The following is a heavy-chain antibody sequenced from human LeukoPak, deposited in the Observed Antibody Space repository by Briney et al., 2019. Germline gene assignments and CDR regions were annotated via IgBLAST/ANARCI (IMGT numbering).Heavy chain of an antibody. CDR3: ARGRYCTNGVCYTPIDY. J-gene: IGHJ4*02. V-gene: IGHV1-69*06. Sequence: SVKVSCKASGCTFSSYAISWVRQAPGQGLEWMGGIIPIFGTANYAQKFQGRVTITADKSTSTAYMELSSLRSEDTAVYYCARGRYCTNGVCYTPIDYWGQGTLVTVSS. D-gene: IGHD2-8*01. CDR2: IIPIFGTA. CDR1: GCTFSSYA.